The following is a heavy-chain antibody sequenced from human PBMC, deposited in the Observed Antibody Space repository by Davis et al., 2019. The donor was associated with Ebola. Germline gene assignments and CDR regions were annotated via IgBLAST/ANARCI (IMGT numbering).Heavy chain of an antibody. CDR3: ARGGITMMVVPRDYYYGLDV. CDR1: GYTFTGYY. D-gene: IGHD3-22*01. V-gene: IGHV1-2*06. Sequence: ASVKVSCKASGYTFTGYYMHWVRQAPGQGLEWMGRINPNSGVTNYAQRFQGRVVMTRDTSITTAYLELSRLRSDDTAIYYCARGGITMMVVPRDYYYGLDVWGQGTTVTVSS. CDR2: INPNSGVT. J-gene: IGHJ6*02.